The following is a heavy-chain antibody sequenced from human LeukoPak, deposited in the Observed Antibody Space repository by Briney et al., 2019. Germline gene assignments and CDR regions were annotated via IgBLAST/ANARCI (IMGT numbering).Heavy chain of an antibody. CDR3: ARQADSSSWSSHGCYFDY. D-gene: IGHD6-13*01. CDR1: GYSFTSYW. J-gene: IGHJ4*02. V-gene: IGHV5-51*01. Sequence: GESLKISCKGSGYSFTSYWIGWVRQMPGKGLEWMGIIYPGDSDTRFSPSFLGQVTISADKSISTAYLQWSSLKASDTAIYYCARQADSSSWSSHGCYFDYWGQGTLVTVSS. CDR2: IYPGDSDT.